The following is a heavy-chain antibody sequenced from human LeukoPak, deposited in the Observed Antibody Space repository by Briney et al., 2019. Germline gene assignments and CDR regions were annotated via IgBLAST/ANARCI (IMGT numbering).Heavy chain of an antibody. CDR3: AELGITMIGGV. J-gene: IGHJ6*04. V-gene: IGHV3-11*04. D-gene: IGHD3-10*02. Sequence: GGSLRLSCAASGLRFSDYYVSWIRQAPGKGLQWVSYISSGGDIMHYADSVKGRFTSSRDNAKNSLYLQMNSLRAEDTAVYYCAELGITMIGGVWGKGTTVTISS. CDR2: ISSGGDIM. CDR1: GLRFSDYY.